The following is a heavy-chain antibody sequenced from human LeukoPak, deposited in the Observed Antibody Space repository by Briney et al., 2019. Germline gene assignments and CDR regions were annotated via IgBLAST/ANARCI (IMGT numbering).Heavy chain of an antibody. CDR1: GYTFTSYY. Sequence: GASVTVSFKASGYTFTSYYMHWVRQAPGQGLGWMGIINPSGGSTSYAQKFQGRVTMTRDTSTSTVYMELSSLRSEDTAVYYCAGDITVPPFDPWGQGTLVTVSS. CDR2: INPSGGST. CDR3: AGDITVPPFDP. J-gene: IGHJ5*02. V-gene: IGHV1-46*01. D-gene: IGHD4-17*01.